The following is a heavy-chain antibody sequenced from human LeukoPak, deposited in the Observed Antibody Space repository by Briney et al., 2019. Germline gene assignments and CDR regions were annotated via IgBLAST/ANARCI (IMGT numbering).Heavy chain of an antibody. CDR3: AKNLWFGEADILVAFDI. V-gene: IGHV1-2*02. CDR2: INPNSGGT. J-gene: IGHJ3*02. CDR1: GFTFTGYY. D-gene: IGHD3-10*01. Sequence: ASVTVSCKASGFTFTGYYMHWVRQAPGQGLEWMGWINPNSGGTNYAQKFQGRVTMTRDTSISTAYMELSRLRSDDTAVYYCAKNLWFGEADILVAFDIWGQGTMVTVSS.